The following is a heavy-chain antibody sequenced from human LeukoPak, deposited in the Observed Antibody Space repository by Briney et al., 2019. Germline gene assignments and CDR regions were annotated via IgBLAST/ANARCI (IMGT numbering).Heavy chain of an antibody. CDR2: IYYSGST. Sequence: PSETLSLTCTVSGGSISSGGYYWSWIRQHPGKGLEWIGYIYYSGSTYYNPSLKSRVTISVDTSKNQFSLKLSSVTAADTAVYYCARDRGPGATYYYYMDVWGKGTTVTVSS. J-gene: IGHJ6*03. CDR3: ARDRGPGATYYYYMDV. CDR1: GGSISSGGYY. V-gene: IGHV4-31*03. D-gene: IGHD1-26*01.